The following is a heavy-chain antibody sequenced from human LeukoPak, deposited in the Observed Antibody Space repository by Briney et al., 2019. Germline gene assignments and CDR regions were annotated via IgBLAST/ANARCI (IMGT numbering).Heavy chain of an antibody. Sequence: GESLKISCKGSGYIFTNYWIGWVRQMPGKGLEWMGIIYPGDSDTRYSPSFQGQVTISADKSISTAYLQWSSLKASDTAMYYCARGVAVRDCSSTSCSLEYFQHWGQGTLVTVSS. D-gene: IGHD2-2*01. V-gene: IGHV5-51*01. CDR3: ARGVAVRDCSSTSCSLEYFQH. CDR2: IYPGDSDT. J-gene: IGHJ1*01. CDR1: GYIFTNYW.